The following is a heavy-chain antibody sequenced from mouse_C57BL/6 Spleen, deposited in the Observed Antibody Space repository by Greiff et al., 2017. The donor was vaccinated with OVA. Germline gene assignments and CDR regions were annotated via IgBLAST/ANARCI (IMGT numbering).Heavy chain of an antibody. D-gene: IGHD4-1*01. CDR3: TRAADWADY. CDR2: IDPDTGGT. CDR1: GYTFTDYE. J-gene: IGHJ2*01. V-gene: IGHV1-15*01. Sequence: VQLQQSGAELVRPGASVTLSCKASGYTFTDYEMHWVKQTPVHGLEWIGAIDPDTGGTAYNQKFKGKAILTADKSSSTAYMELSSLTSEDSAVYYSTRAADWADYWGQGTTLTVSS.